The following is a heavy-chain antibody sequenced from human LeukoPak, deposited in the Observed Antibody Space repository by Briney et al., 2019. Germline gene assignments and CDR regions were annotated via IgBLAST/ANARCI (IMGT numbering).Heavy chain of an antibody. J-gene: IGHJ6*04. CDR3: AELGITMIGGV. V-gene: IGHV3-48*03. Sequence: GGSLRLSCAASGFTFSSYEMNWVRHAPGKGLEWVSYISSSGSTIYYADPVKGRFTISIDNAKNSLYLQMNSLRAEDTAVYYCAELGITMIGGVWGKGTTVTISS. D-gene: IGHD3-10*02. CDR2: ISSSGSTI. CDR1: GFTFSSYE.